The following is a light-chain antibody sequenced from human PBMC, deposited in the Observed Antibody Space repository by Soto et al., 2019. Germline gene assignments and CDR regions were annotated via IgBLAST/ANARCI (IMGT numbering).Light chain of an antibody. CDR3: QQDNSSPT. CDR2: KAS. J-gene: IGKJ1*01. Sequence: DIQMTQSPSTLPASVGDRVTITCRASQSISSWLAWYQQQPGKAPKLLIYKASSLESGVPSRISGSGSGNVVLLTSSRLQPDDLATYYCQQDNSSPTFGQGTKVEIK. CDR1: QSISSW. V-gene: IGKV1-5*03.